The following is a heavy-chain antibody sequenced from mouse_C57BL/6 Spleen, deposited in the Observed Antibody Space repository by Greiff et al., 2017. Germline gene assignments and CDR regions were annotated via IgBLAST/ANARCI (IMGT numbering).Heavy chain of an antibody. V-gene: IGHV1-4*01. D-gene: IGHD1-1*02. CDR3: ARCGGNAWLAY. Sequence: QVQLKESGADLARPGASVKMSCKASGYTFTSYTMHWVKQRPGQGLEWIGYINPSSGYTKYNQKFKDKATLTADKSSSTAYMQLSSLTSEDSAVYYCARCGGNAWLAYWGQGTLVTVSA. CDR1: GYTFTSYT. CDR2: INPSSGYT. J-gene: IGHJ3*01.